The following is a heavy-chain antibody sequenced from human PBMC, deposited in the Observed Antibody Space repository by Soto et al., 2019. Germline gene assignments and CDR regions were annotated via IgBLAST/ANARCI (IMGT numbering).Heavy chain of an antibody. V-gene: IGHV3-48*02. J-gene: IGHJ5*02. D-gene: IGHD3-3*01. CDR2: ISSSSSTI. CDR1: GFTFSSNS. Sequence: EVQVVESGGGLVQPGGSLRLSCAASGFTFSSNSMNWVRQAPGKGMEWISYISSSSSTIYADSVKGRFTISRDNAKNSLYLQMHSLRDEDAAVYYCARVIWSGHLTSDLWGQGTRVTVSS. CDR3: ARVIWSGHLTSDL.